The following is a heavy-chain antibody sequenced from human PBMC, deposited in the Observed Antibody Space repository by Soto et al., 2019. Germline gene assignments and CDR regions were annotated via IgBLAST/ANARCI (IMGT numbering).Heavy chain of an antibody. V-gene: IGHV3-21*01. CDR2: ISSSSSYI. Sequence: GGSLRLSCAASGFIFSSYSMNWVRQAPGKGLEWVSSISSSSSYIYYADSVKGRFTISRDNAKNSLYLQMNSLRAEDKALYYCARDRSASYGLDIVATIEGYWGQGTLVTVSS. D-gene: IGHD5-12*01. CDR1: GFIFSSYS. CDR3: ARDRSASYGLDIVATIEGY. J-gene: IGHJ4*02.